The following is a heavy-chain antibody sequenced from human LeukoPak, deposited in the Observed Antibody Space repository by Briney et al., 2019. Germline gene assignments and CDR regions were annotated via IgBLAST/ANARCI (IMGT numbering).Heavy chain of an antibody. CDR1: GGTFSSYT. CDR2: IIPILGIA. D-gene: IGHD5-24*01. Sequence: SSVKVSCKASGGTFSSYTISWVRQAPGQGLEWMGRIIPILGIANYAQKFQGRVTITTDESTSTAYMELSSLRSEDTAVYYCARAAVEMATMGTWGQGTLVTVSS. CDR3: ARAAVEMATMGT. V-gene: IGHV1-69*16. J-gene: IGHJ5*02.